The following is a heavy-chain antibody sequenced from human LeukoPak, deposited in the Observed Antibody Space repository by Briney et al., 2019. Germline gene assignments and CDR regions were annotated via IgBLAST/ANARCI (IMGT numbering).Heavy chain of an antibody. CDR1: GFTFSSYW. CDR3: ARGPMAVADSYYYYYMDV. Sequence: GGSLRLSCAASGFTFSSYWMSWVRQAPGKGLEWVSYISSSGSTIYYADSVKGRFTISRDNAKNSLYLQMNSLRAEDTAVYYCARGPMAVADSYYYYYMDVWGKGTTVTVSS. V-gene: IGHV3-48*04. D-gene: IGHD6-19*01. J-gene: IGHJ6*03. CDR2: ISSSGSTI.